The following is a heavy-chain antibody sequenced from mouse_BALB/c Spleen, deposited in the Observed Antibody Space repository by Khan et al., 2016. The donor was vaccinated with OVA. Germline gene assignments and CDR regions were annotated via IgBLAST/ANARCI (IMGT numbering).Heavy chain of an antibody. D-gene: IGHD2-2*01. V-gene: IGHV1S81*02. CDR1: GYTFTSYY. CDR2: INPSNGGT. CDR3: TRSGYGSFAY. J-gene: IGHJ3*01. Sequence: QVQLQQSGAELVKPGASVKLSCKASGYTFTSYYMYWVKQRPGQGLEWIGEINPSNGGTNFNEKFKSKATLTVDKSSSTAYMQLSSLTSEDSAVXYCTRSGYGSFAYWGQGTLVTVSA.